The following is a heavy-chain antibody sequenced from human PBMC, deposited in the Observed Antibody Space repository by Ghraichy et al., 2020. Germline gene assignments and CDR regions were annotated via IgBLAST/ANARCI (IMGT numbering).Heavy chain of an antibody. Sequence: GGSLRLSCKGSGFPFSRYGMHWVRRAPGKGLEWVALRSPDKETKFYADSVRGRFTISIDDSKSTLFLRMNNLRPEDTGMYYCARGDDGSPDSWGPGTLVIV. CDR1: GFPFSRYG. CDR3: ARGDDGSPDS. D-gene: IGHD1-26*01. J-gene: IGHJ4*02. V-gene: IGHV3-30*03. CDR2: RSPDKETK.